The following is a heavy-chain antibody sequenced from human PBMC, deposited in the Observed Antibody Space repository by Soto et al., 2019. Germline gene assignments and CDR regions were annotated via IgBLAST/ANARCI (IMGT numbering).Heavy chain of an antibody. CDR2: ISYDGSNK. Sequence: XGSLRLSCAASGFTFSSYGMHWVRQAPGKGLEWVAVISYDGSNKYYADSVKGRFTISRDNSKNTLYLQMNSLRAEDTAVYYCAKASLAVAGLIDYWGQGTLVTVSS. V-gene: IGHV3-30*18. D-gene: IGHD6-19*01. CDR3: AKASLAVAGLIDY. J-gene: IGHJ4*02. CDR1: GFTFSSYG.